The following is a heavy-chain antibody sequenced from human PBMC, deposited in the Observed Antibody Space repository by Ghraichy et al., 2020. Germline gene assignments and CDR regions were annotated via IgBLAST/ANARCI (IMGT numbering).Heavy chain of an antibody. D-gene: IGHD6-6*01. CDR1: GGSFSGYY. J-gene: IGHJ4*02. Sequence: SETLSLTCAVYGGSFSGYYWSWIRQPPGKGLEWIGEINHSGSTNYNPSLKSRVTISVDTSKNQFSLKLSSVTAADTAVYYCARGNSSSPKDYWGQGTLVTVSS. CDR2: INHSGST. V-gene: IGHV4-34*01. CDR3: ARGNSSSPKDY.